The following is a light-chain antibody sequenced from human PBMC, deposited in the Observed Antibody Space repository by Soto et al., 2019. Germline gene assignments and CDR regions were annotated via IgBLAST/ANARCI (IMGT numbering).Light chain of an antibody. Sequence: IVLTHSPATLYLSPGERATLSCRASQSVSRYLAWYQQKPGQAPRLLVFGASSRVLGIPDRFSGSGSETDFTLTISRLEPEDFALYYCQQYGSSPPITFGQGTRLEIK. CDR3: QQYGSSPPIT. J-gene: IGKJ5*01. CDR1: QSVSRY. V-gene: IGKV3-20*01. CDR2: GAS.